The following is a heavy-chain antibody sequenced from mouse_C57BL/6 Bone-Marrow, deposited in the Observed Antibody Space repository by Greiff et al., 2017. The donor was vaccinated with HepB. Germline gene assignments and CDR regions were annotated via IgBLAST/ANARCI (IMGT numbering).Heavy chain of an antibody. J-gene: IGHJ4*01. CDR2: IDPSDSYT. CDR3: ARKRDYAMDY. V-gene: IGHV1-50*01. Sequence: QVQLQQPGAELVKPGASVKLSCKASGYTFTSYWMQWVKQRPGQGLEWIGEIDPSDSYTNYNQKFKGKATLTVDTSSSTAYMQLSSLTSGDSAVYYCARKRDYAMDYWGQGTRVTVSS. CDR1: GYTFTSYW.